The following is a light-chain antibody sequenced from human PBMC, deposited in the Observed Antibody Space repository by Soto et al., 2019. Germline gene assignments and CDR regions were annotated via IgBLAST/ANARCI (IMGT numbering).Light chain of an antibody. CDR1: QSVGGSS. CDR2: HTS. CDR3: QQYHSSPRT. J-gene: IGKJ1*01. V-gene: IGKV3-20*01. Sequence: EIVMTQSPGTLSLSPGERATLSCRASQSVGGSSLAWYQQRPGQAPRLLIYHTSNRATGIPDRFSASGSGTDFTLTISRLEPEDFAVYYCQQYHSSPRTFGQGTKVDIK.